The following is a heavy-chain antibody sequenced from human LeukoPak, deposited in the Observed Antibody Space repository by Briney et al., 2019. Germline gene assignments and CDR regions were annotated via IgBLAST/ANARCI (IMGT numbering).Heavy chain of an antibody. Sequence: TGGSLRLSCTAYGFTFSDYSRSWVRQAPGAGLEWVSAISPAGDSTTDAYSVRVRFTISRDNSKSTLYLQMNGLTAEDTALYYCARRLVTAGITDFFDSWGQGTLVSVSS. J-gene: IGHJ4*02. CDR1: GFTFSDYS. CDR2: ISPAGDST. V-gene: IGHV3-23*01. CDR3: ARRLVTAGITDFFDS. D-gene: IGHD2-2*01.